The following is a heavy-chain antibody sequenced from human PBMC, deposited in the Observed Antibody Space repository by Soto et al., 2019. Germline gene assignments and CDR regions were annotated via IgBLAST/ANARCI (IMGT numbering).Heavy chain of an antibody. Sequence: QVLLQESGPGLMKPSQTLFLTCTVSGLTISSASYYWSWIRQHPGKGLEWVGNIYYNGSTYYSPSLKSRVTLWVDTSKNQFSLRLASVTAADTAVYYCARYRISGSWSKFDYWGQGTLVTVSS. CDR2: IYYNGST. D-gene: IGHD6-13*01. V-gene: IGHV4-31*03. J-gene: IGHJ4*02. CDR3: ARYRISGSWSKFDY. CDR1: GLTISSASYY.